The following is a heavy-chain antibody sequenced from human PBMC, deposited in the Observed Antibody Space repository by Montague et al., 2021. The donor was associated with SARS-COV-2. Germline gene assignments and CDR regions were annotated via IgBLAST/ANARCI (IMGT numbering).Heavy chain of an antibody. CDR1: GFTFGDDA. CDR2: ISWNSGII. D-gene: IGHD3-10*01. CDR3: GKDMGNYSGAGRSYFGVDV. J-gene: IGHJ6*02. Sequence: SLRLSCAASGFTFGDDAMHWVRQAPGKGLEWVSGISWNSGIIGYADSVKGRFTISRDNAKNSLYLQMNSLRDEDTALYYCGKDMGNYSGAGRSYFGVDVWGQGTTVTVSS. V-gene: IGHV3-9*01.